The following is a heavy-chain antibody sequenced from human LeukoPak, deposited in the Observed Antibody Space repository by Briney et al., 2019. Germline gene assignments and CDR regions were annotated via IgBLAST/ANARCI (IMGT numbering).Heavy chain of an antibody. J-gene: IGHJ4*02. CDR1: GFTFSSSW. Sequence: QPGGSLRLSCAASGFTFSSSWMHWVRQAPGKGLVWVSRINPDGSVTTYVDSVKGRFTISRDNAKSTLYLQLNSLTAEDTAVYYCARGVNGNSDYWGQGTLVTVSS. D-gene: IGHD2-8*01. CDR2: INPDGSVT. V-gene: IGHV3-74*01. CDR3: ARGVNGNSDY.